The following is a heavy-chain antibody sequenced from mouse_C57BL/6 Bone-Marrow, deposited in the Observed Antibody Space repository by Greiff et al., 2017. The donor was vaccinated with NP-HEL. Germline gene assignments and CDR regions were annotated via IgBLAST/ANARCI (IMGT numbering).Heavy chain of an antibody. CDR1: GYTFTDYY. Sequence: QVHVKQSGPELVKPGASVKISCKASGYTFTDYYINWVKQRPGQGLEWIGWIFPGSGSTYYNEKFKGKATLTVDKSSSTAYMLLSSLTSEDSAVYFCARERIYYYGSSHSLFDYWGQGTTLTVSS. V-gene: IGHV1-75*01. D-gene: IGHD1-1*01. CDR3: ARERIYYYGSSHSLFDY. CDR2: IFPGSGST. J-gene: IGHJ2*01.